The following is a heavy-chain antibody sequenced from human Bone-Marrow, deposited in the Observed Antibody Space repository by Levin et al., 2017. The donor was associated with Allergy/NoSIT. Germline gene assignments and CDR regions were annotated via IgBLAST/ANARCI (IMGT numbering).Heavy chain of an antibody. D-gene: IGHD5-18*01. CDR2: IYDSGST. CDR3: ARIPDTTSEFDY. V-gene: IGHV4-31*03. J-gene: IGHJ4*02. Sequence: SQTLSLTCTVSGGSIRSGGYYWSWIRQHPGKGLEWIGYIYDSGSTSYNPSLESRVAISVDTSKNQFYLKLTSLTAADPAVYYCARIPDTTSEFDYWGQGTLVTVSS. CDR1: GGSIRSGGYY.